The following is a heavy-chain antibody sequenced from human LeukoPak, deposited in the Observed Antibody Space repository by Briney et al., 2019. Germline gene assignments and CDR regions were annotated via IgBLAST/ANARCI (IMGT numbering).Heavy chain of an antibody. Sequence: GGSLRLSCAASGFTFSVYGMYWVRQPPGKGLEWVALISYDGTDKYHVDSVKGRFTISRDNSNNTLYLQMNSLRPDDTAVYYCAKAGYSSGWTRYYGMDVWGQGTTVTVSS. V-gene: IGHV3-30*18. CDR1: GFTFSVYG. J-gene: IGHJ6*02. CDR2: ISYDGTDK. CDR3: AKAGYSSGWTRYYGMDV. D-gene: IGHD6-19*01.